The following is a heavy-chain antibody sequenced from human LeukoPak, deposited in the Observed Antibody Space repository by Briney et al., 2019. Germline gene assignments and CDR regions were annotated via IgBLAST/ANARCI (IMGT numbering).Heavy chain of an antibody. CDR1: GFTFSSYS. J-gene: IGHJ4*02. D-gene: IGHD6-13*01. V-gene: IGHV3-21*01. CDR3: ARDNAAAAGTRFDY. CDR2: ISSSSSYI. Sequence: GGSLRLSCAASGFTFSSYSMNWVRQAPGKGLEWVSSISSSSSYIYYADSAKGRFTISRDNAKNSLYLQMNSLRAEDTAVYYCARDNAAAAGTRFDYWGQGTLVTVSS.